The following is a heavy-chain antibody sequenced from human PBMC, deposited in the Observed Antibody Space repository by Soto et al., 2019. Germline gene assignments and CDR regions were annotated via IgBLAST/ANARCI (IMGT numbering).Heavy chain of an antibody. V-gene: IGHV4-59*01. J-gene: IGHJ4*02. Sequence: QVQLQESGPGLVKPSETLSLTCTVSGGSIISYYWSWIRQPPGKRLEWIGYIYDSGSTNYNPSLKSRVTISEDTSKNQFSLKLSSVTAADTAVYYSARGGGYYDSGGYYGGHYFDYWGQGTPVTVSS. CDR3: ARGGGYYDSGGYYGGHYFDY. CDR1: GGSIISYY. D-gene: IGHD3-22*01. CDR2: IYDSGST.